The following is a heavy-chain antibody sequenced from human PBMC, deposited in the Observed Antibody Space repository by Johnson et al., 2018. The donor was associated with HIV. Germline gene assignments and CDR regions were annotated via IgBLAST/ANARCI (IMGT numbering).Heavy chain of an antibody. CDR3: ARVRVGAVDI. V-gene: IGHV3-66*02. Sequence: VQLVESGGGVVQPGRSLRLSCAASGFTFSSYWMSWVRQAPGKGLEWVSIIYSGGSTYYTRSVKGRFTISRDNSKNMLFLQINSLRVEDTAVYYCARVRVGAVDIWGQGTMVTVSS. CDR2: IYSGGST. J-gene: IGHJ3*02. CDR1: GFTFSSYW. D-gene: IGHD1-26*01.